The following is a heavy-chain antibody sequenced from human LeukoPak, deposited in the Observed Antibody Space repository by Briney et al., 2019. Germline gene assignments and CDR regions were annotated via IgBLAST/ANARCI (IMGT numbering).Heavy chain of an antibody. Sequence: QPGGSLRLSCAASGFTFSSHLMHWVRQAQGTGLVWVSSVKSDGTATNYADSVKGRFTISRDNSKNTLYLQMNSLRAEDTAVYYCARGTTTYYYYYYMDVWGKGTTVTVSS. CDR1: GFTFSSHL. D-gene: IGHD1-1*01. V-gene: IGHV3-74*01. J-gene: IGHJ6*03. CDR3: ARGTTTYYYYYYMDV. CDR2: VKSDGTAT.